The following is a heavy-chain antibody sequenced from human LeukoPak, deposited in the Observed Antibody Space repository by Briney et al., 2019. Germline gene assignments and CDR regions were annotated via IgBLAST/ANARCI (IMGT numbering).Heavy chain of an antibody. CDR1: GFTFSGYN. J-gene: IGHJ4*02. CDR2: ISSTTVI. Sequence: GGSLRLSCAVSGFTFSGYNMNWVRQAPGKGLEWIAYISSTTVIYYADSVEGRFTVSRDNAHDSLYLQMSSLTLDAAVDYFCARAGNGSNSGFAYWGQGTLVTVSS. D-gene: IGHD4-11*01. V-gene: IGHV3-69-1*02. CDR3: ARAGNGSNSGFAY.